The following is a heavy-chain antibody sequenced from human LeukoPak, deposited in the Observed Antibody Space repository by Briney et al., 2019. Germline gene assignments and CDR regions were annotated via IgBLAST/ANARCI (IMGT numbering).Heavy chain of an antibody. J-gene: IGHJ4*02. Sequence: PSETLSLTCTVSGGSISSGGYYWSWIRQPPGKGLEWIGYIYHSGSTYYNPSLKSRVTISVDRSKNQFSLKLSSVTAADTAVYYCARITVRGGSSFDYWGQGTLVTVSS. CDR1: GGSISSGGYY. V-gene: IGHV4-30-2*01. CDR2: IYHSGST. CDR3: ARITVRGGSSFDY. D-gene: IGHD6-13*01.